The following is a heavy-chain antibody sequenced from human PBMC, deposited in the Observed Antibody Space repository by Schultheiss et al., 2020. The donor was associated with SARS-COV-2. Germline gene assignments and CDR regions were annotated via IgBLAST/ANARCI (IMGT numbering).Heavy chain of an antibody. CDR1: GGSFSGYY. Sequence: SETLSLTCAVYGGSFSGYYWSWIRQPPGKGLEWIGSIYYSGSTYYNPSLKSRVTISIDTSKNQFSLNLNSVTAADTAVYYCARDLSSPPYNWFDPWGQGTLVTVSS. V-gene: IGHV4-34*01. J-gene: IGHJ5*02. CDR3: ARDLSSPPYNWFDP. CDR2: IYYSGST.